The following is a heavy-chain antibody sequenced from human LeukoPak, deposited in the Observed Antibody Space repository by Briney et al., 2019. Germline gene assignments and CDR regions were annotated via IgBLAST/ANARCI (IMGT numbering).Heavy chain of an antibody. J-gene: IGHJ4*02. CDR3: AKDKGGTLAAAILDY. V-gene: IGHV1-8*01. Sequence: ASVKVSCKTSGYTFTNYDINWVRQATGQGLEWMGWMNPNSGDTGYAHKFQGRVTMTANTSINTAYMELSSLRAEDTALYYCAKDKGGTLAAAILDYWGQGTLVTVSS. CDR1: GYTFTNYD. CDR2: MNPNSGDT. D-gene: IGHD6-13*01.